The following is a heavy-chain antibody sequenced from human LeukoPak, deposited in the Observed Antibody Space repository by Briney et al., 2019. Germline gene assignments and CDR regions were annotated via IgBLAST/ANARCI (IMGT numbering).Heavy chain of an antibody. Sequence: SETLSLTCTVSGGSISSYYWSWIRQPPGKGLEWIGYIYYSGSTNYNPSLKSRVTISVDTSKNQFSLKLSSVTAADTAVYYCASSARVFRYFDLWGRGTLVTVSS. CDR2: IYYSGST. J-gene: IGHJ2*01. V-gene: IGHV4-59*08. CDR1: GGSISSYY. CDR3: ASSARVFRYFDL.